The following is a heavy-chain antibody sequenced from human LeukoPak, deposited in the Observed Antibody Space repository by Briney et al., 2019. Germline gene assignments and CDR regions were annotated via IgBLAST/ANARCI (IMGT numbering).Heavy chain of an antibody. CDR3: ARGGTKSYNYYMDV. V-gene: IGHV3-66*02. CDR1: GFTVSSTY. Sequence: GGSLRLSCTASGFTVSSTYMSWVRQSPGEGLEWVSVLYTGGSTDYADSVRGRFTISRDNSKNTVYVQMNGLTAEDTAVYYCARGGTKSYNYYMDVWGKGTTVTVSS. CDR2: LYTGGST. J-gene: IGHJ6*03. D-gene: IGHD1-26*01.